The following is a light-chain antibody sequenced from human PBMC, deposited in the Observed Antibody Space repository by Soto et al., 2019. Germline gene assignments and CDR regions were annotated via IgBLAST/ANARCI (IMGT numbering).Light chain of an antibody. CDR3: QQYNDWPFT. CDR1: QSVSSS. Sequence: EIVMTQSPATLSVSPGERATLSCRASQSVSSSLAWYQHKPGQAPRLLIYGASTRATGIPARFGGSGSGTEFTLTISRLQSEDFAVYYCQQYNDWPFTFGPGTKVDIK. CDR2: GAS. J-gene: IGKJ3*01. V-gene: IGKV3-15*01.